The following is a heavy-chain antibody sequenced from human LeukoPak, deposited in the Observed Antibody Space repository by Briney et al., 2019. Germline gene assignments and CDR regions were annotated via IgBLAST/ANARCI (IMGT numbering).Heavy chain of an antibody. D-gene: IGHD5-12*01. CDR1: GYTFTSYG. CDR3: ARDMKVGIVATIGYYYYGMDV. CDR2: ISAYNGNT. J-gene: IGHJ6*02. Sequence: ASVKVSCKASGYTFTSYGISWVRQAPGQGLEWMGWISAYNGNTNYAQKLQGRVTMTTDTSTSTAYMELRSLRSDDTAVYYCARDMKVGIVATIGYYYYGMDVWGQGTTVTVSS. V-gene: IGHV1-18*01.